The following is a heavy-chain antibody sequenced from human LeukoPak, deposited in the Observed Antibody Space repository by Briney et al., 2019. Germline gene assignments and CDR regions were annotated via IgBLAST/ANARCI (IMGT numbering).Heavy chain of an antibody. CDR2: ISSSGSTI. D-gene: IGHD4-11*01. V-gene: IGHV3-48*03. Sequence: PGGSLRLSCAASGFTFSSYEMNWVRQAPGKGLEWVSYISSSGSTIYYADSVKGRFTISRDNAKNSLYLQMNSLRAEDTAVYYCARSDDYSNANYYYYYMDVWGKGTTVTVSS. J-gene: IGHJ6*03. CDR3: ARSDDYSNANYYYYYMDV. CDR1: GFTFSSYE.